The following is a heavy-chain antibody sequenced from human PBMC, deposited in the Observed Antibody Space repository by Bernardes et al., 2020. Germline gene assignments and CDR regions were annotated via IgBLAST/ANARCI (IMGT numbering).Heavy chain of an antibody. D-gene: IGHD3-3*01. CDR3: ARDALGSITIFGVVTRHGMDV. CDR2: IYYSGST. Sequence: SLTCPDSGGSISSGDYYWSWIRQPPGKGLEWIGYIYYSGSTYYHPSLKSRVTISVDTSKNQFSLKLSSVTAADTAVYYCARDALGSITIFGVVTRHGMDVWGQGTTVTVSS. V-gene: IGHV4-30-4*01. CDR1: GGSISSGDYY. J-gene: IGHJ6*02.